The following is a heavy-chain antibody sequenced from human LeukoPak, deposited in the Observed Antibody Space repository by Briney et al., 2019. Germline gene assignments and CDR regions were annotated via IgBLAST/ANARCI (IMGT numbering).Heavy chain of an antibody. Sequence: GGPLRLSCAASGFTFNSYAMSWVRQATGKGLEGVSAISGSGGRTHYADSVKGRLTIPRHNSKNTLYLQMNSLRAEDTAVYYWARGKTTPFDYWGQRTLVTVSS. V-gene: IGHV3-23*01. D-gene: IGHD4-17*01. CDR3: ARGKTTPFDY. CDR2: ISGSGGRT. J-gene: IGHJ4*02. CDR1: GFTFNSYA.